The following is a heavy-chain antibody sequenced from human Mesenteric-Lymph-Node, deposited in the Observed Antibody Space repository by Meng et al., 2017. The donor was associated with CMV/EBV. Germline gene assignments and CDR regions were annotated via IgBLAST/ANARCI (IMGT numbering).Heavy chain of an antibody. Sequence: ASVKVSCKASGYSFTSYDINWVRQATGQGLEWMGWMNPNSGNTGYAQKFQGRVTITRNTSISTAYMELSSPRSEDTAVYYCARGEWDNWNHEGRFYYYGMDVWGQGTTVTVSS. CDR3: ARGEWDNWNHEGRFYYYGMDV. J-gene: IGHJ6*02. CDR2: MNPNSGNT. CDR1: GYSFTSYD. D-gene: IGHD1-1*01. V-gene: IGHV1-8*03.